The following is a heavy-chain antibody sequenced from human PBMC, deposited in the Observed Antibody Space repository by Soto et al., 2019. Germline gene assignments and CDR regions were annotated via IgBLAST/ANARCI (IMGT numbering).Heavy chain of an antibody. CDR1: GGTFSSYA. CDR3: ARDARSSSKYVGQVYYFDY. CDR2: IIPIFGTA. Sequence: QVQLVQSGAEVKKPGSSVKVSCKASGGTFSSYAISWVRQAPGQGLEWMGGIIPIFGTANYAQKFQGSVTITADETTSTAYMELSSLRSEDTAVYYCARDARSSSKYVGQVYYFDYWGQGTLVTVAS. D-gene: IGHD6-13*01. J-gene: IGHJ4*02. V-gene: IGHV1-69*01.